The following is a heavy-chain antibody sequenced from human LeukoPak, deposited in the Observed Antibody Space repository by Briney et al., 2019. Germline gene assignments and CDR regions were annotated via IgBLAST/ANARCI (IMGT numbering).Heavy chain of an antibody. CDR1: GFTFSSYA. J-gene: IGHJ4*02. CDR3: AREYCGGHHRGRKPPDY. CDR2: ISSNGGST. D-gene: IGHD4-23*01. V-gene: IGHV3-64*01. Sequence: PGGSLRLSCAASGFTFSSYAMHWVRQAPGKGLEYVSAISSNGGSTYYANSVKGRFTISRDNSKNTLYLQMGSLRAEDMAVYYCAREYCGGHHRGRKPPDYWGQGTLVTVSS.